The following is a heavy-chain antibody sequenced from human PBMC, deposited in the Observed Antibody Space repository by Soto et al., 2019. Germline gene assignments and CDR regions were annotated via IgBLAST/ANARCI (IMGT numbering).Heavy chain of an antibody. D-gene: IGHD3-10*01. CDR2: INHSGST. V-gene: IGHV4-34*01. CDR3: ATVRARRTLSADY. CDR1: GGSFSGYY. J-gene: IGHJ4*02. Sequence: SETLSLTCAVYGGSFSGYYWSWIRQPPGKGLEWIGEINHSGSTNYNPSLKSRVTISVDTSKNQFSLKLSSVTAADTAVYYCATVRARRTLSADYWGQGTLVTVLL.